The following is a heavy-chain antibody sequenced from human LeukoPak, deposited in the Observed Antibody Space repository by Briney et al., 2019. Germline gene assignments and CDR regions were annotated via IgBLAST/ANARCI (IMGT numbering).Heavy chain of an antibody. CDR1: GGSFSGYY. CDR2: INHSGST. Sequence: KPSETLSLTCAVYGGSFSGYYWSWIRQPPGKGLEWIGEINHSGSTNYNPSLKSRVTISVDTSKNQFSLKLSSVTAADTAVYYCARNPFGELPHWGQGTLVTVSS. CDR3: ARNPFGELPH. V-gene: IGHV4-34*01. D-gene: IGHD3-10*01. J-gene: IGHJ4*02.